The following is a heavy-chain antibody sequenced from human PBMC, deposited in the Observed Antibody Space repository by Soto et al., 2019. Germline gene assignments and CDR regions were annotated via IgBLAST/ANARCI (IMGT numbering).Heavy chain of an antibody. D-gene: IGHD3-3*01. CDR2: IYNGGSP. V-gene: IGHV4-59*02. Sequence: QVQLQESGPGLVKPSETLSLTCTVSGDSVSTAYWSWIRQPPGKRLEYIGFIYNGGSPNYNPSPESRVTISPDTSKNQFSLKLTSVTAADTAVYYCARGEWFLRGYGMDVWGRGTTVTVS. J-gene: IGHJ6*02. CDR3: ARGEWFLRGYGMDV. CDR1: GDSVSTAY.